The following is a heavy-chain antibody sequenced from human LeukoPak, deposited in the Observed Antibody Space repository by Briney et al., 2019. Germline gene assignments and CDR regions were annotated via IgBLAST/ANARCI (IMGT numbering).Heavy chain of an antibody. CDR1: GFTFTSSA. V-gene: IGHV1-58*01. D-gene: IGHD2-8*01. CDR2: IVVGSGNT. CDR3: AKDLGDIVLMVLDYNYYGMDV. J-gene: IGHJ6*02. Sequence: ASVNVSCTASGFTFTSSAVQWVRQARGQRLEWIGWIVVGSGNTNYAQKFQERVTITRDMSTSTAYMELSSLRAEDTAVYYCAKDLGDIVLMVLDYNYYGMDVWGQGTTVTVSS.